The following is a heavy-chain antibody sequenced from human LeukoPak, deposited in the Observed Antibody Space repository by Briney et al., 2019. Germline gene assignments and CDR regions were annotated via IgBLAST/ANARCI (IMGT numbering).Heavy chain of an antibody. D-gene: IGHD6-13*01. J-gene: IGHJ4*02. CDR1: GFTFSSYW. CDR3: ARDSDGSSWYLFDY. V-gene: IGHV3-7*01. CDR2: IKQDGSEK. Sequence: GGSLRLSCAASGFTFSSYWMSWVRQAPGKGLEWMANIKQDGSEKYYVDSVKGRFTISRDNAKNSLYLQMNSLRAEDTAVYYCARDSDGSSWYLFDYWGQGTLVTVSS.